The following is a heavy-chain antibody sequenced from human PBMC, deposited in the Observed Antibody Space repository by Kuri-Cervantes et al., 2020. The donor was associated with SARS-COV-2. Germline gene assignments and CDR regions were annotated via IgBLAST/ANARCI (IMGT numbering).Heavy chain of an antibody. J-gene: IGHJ6*04. CDR1: GGSFSGYY. Sequence: GSLRLSCAVYGGSFSGYYWSWIRQPPGKGLEWIWEINHSGSTNYNPSLKSRVTISVDTSKNQFSLKLSSVTAADTAVYYCARPGGFLVVWGKGTTVTVSS. D-gene: IGHD4-23*01. CDR2: INHSGST. V-gene: IGHV4-34*01. CDR3: ARPGGFLVV.